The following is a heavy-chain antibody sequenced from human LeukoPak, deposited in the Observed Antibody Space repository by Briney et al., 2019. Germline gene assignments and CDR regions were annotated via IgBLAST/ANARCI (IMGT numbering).Heavy chain of an antibody. J-gene: IGHJ6*02. CDR3: TRDHFGGSYSTNNYYGIDV. CDR1: GFTFGDYA. V-gene: IGHV3-49*04. Sequence: GRSLRLSCTASGFTFGDYAMSWVRQAPGKGLEWVGFIRSKAYGGTTEYAASVKGRFTISRDDSKSIAYLQMNSLKTEDTAVYYCTRDHFGGSYSTNNYYGIDVWGQGTTVTVSS. CDR2: IRSKAYGGTT. D-gene: IGHD1-26*01.